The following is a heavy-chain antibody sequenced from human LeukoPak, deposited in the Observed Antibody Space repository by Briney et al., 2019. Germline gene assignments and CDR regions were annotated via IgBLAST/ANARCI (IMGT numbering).Heavy chain of an antibody. CDR2: IIPILGIA. Sequence: GASVKVSCKASGGTFSSYAISWVRQAPGQGLEWMGRIIPILGIANYAQKFQGRVTITADKSTSTAYMELSSLRSEDTAVYYCARAFGLLGINFDYWGQGTLVTVSS. CDR1: GGTFSSYA. CDR3: ARAFGLLGINFDY. D-gene: IGHD7-27*01. J-gene: IGHJ4*02. V-gene: IGHV1-69*04.